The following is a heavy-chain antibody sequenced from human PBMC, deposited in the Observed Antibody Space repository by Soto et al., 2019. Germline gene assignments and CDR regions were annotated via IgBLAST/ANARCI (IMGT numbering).Heavy chain of an antibody. J-gene: IGHJ4*02. Sequence: GGSLRLSCAASGFTFSSYGMHWVRQAPGKGLEWVAVIWYDGSNKYYADSVKGRFTISRDNSKNTLYLQMNSLRAEDMAVYYCARVNTAFMAEGSDYWGQGTLVTVSS. V-gene: IGHV3-33*01. CDR1: GFTFSSYG. CDR3: ARVNTAFMAEGSDY. D-gene: IGHD5-18*01. CDR2: IWYDGSNK.